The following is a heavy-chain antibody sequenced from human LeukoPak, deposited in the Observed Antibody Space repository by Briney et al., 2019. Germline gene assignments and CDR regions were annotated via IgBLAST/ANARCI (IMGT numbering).Heavy chain of an antibody. D-gene: IGHD3-3*01. Sequence: GGSLRLSCAASGFTFSSYGMHWVRQAPGKGLEWVAVISYDGSNKYYADSVKGRFTISRDNSKNTLYLQMSSLRVEDTAVYYCAKGHYDFWSGYYYYGMDVWGQGTTVTVSS. CDR2: ISYDGSNK. CDR3: AKGHYDFWSGYYYYGMDV. J-gene: IGHJ6*02. CDR1: GFTFSSYG. V-gene: IGHV3-30*18.